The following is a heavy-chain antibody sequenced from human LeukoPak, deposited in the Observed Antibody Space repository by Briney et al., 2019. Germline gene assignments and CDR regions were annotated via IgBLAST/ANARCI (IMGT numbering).Heavy chain of an antibody. CDR1: GFNVSTPC. D-gene: IGHD4-17*01. CDR3: ASLYGTKFDY. Sequence: PGGSLRLSCAASGFNVSTPCIGSVRQAAGKWMEWVSVIYSGGSTNYADSVKDTFTISRDNCKNTMYIQMTSLRAEDTAVYYCASLYGTKFDYWGQGTLVTVSS. J-gene: IGHJ4*02. V-gene: IGHV3-66*01. CDR2: IYSGGST.